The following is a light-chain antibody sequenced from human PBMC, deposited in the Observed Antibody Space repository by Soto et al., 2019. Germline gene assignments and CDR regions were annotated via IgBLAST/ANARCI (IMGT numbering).Light chain of an antibody. J-gene: IGKJ1*01. CDR2: DAS. V-gene: IGKV3-20*01. Sequence: EIVLTQSPGTLSLSPGERATLSCRASQSVSSSYLAWYQQKPGQAPRLLIYDASNRATGIPARISGSGSGTDFTLNISSLEPEDFAVYYCQQYGSSPRTFGQGTTVDI. CDR3: QQYGSSPRT. CDR1: QSVSSSY.